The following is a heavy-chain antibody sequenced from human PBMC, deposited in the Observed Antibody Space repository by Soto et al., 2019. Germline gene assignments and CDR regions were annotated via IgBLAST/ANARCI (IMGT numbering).Heavy chain of an antibody. J-gene: IGHJ4*02. CDR3: AREPYCGGDCYAGWY. V-gene: IGHV3-48*03. Sequence: PGGSLRLSCAASGFTFSSSEMNWVRQAPGKGLEWASYISSDSAIYYADSVKGRFTTTRDNAKNSLYLQMNSLRVEDTAVYYCAREPYCGGDCYAGWYWGQGTLVTVSS. CDR2: ISSDSAI. D-gene: IGHD2-21*02. CDR1: GFTFSSSE.